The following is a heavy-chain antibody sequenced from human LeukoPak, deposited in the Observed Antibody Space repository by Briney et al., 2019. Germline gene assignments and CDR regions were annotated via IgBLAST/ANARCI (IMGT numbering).Heavy chain of an antibody. CDR1: GFTFSSYG. Sequence: PGGSLRLSCAASGFTFSSYGMHWVRQVPGKGLEWVAVISYDGSNKYYADSVKGRFTISRDNSKNTLYLQMNGLRAEDTAVYYCAMRYGDYVVNWGQGTLVTVSS. CDR3: AMRYGDYVVN. D-gene: IGHD4-17*01. J-gene: IGHJ4*02. CDR2: ISYDGSNK. V-gene: IGHV3-30*03.